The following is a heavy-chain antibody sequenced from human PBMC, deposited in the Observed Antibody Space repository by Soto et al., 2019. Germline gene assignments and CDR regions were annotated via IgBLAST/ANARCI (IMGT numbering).Heavy chain of an antibody. CDR1: SGSVSSGSYY. V-gene: IGHV4-61*01. CDR3: ARSYDFWSGSKGLDY. Sequence: KLPETLSLTCTVSSGSVSSGSYYWSWIRQPPGKGLEWIGYIYYSGSTNYNPSLKSRVTISVDTSKNQFSLKLSSVTAADTAVYYCARSYDFWSGSKGLDYWGQGTLVTVSS. J-gene: IGHJ4*02. D-gene: IGHD3-3*01. CDR2: IYYSGST.